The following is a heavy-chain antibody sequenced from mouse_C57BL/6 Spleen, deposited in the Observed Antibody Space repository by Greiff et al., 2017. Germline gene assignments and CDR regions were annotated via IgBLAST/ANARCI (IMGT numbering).Heavy chain of an antibody. CDR1: GYAFTNYL. D-gene: IGHD2-3*01. V-gene: IGHV1-54*01. Sequence: QVQLQQSGAELVRPGTSVKVSCKASGYAFTNYLIEWVKQRPGQGLEWIGVINPGSGGTNYNEKFKGKATLTADKSSSTAYMQLSSLTSEDSAVYFCALDGYYWYFDVWGTGTTVTGSS. CDR2: INPGSGGT. J-gene: IGHJ1*03. CDR3: ALDGYYWYFDV.